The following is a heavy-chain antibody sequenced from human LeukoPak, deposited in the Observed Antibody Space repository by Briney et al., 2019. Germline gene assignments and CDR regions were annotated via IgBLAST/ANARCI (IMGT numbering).Heavy chain of an antibody. V-gene: IGHV5-51*01. CDR1: GYNFNNFW. CDR3: ARTSYRYESSGFDR. Sequence: GESLKISCKGSGYNFNNFWIAWVRQMPEKGLEFMGMVFGGDSDTRYSPSFQGQVTISADMSIGNAYLQWSSLKASDTAIYYCARTSYRYESSGFDRWGQGTLVTVSS. D-gene: IGHD3-22*01. CDR2: VFGGDSDT. J-gene: IGHJ4*02.